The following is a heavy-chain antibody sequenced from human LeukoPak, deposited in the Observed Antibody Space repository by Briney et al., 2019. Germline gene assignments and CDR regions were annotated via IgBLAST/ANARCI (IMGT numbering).Heavy chain of an antibody. J-gene: IGHJ5*02. CDR3: ARGPIGPVAGPLRFDP. D-gene: IGHD6-19*01. V-gene: IGHV4-38-2*02. CDR1: GYSISSGFY. CDR2: IHHSGNT. Sequence: SETLSLTCSVSGYSISSGFYWGWIRQPPGKGLEWIGSIHHSGNTYYNPSLKSRVTISVDTSKNQFSLNLSSVTAADTAVYYCARGPIGPVAGPLRFDPWGQGTLVTVSS.